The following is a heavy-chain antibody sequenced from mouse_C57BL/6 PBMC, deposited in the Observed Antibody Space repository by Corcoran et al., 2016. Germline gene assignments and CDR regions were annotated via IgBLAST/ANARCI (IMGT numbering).Heavy chain of an antibody. Sequence: EVQLQQSGPELVKPGASVKISCKASGYTFTDYYMNWVQQSHGKSLEWIGDINPNNGGTSYNQKFKGKATLTVDKSSSTAYMELRSLTSEDSAVYYCAYRGYAMDYWGQGTSVTVSS. CDR1: GYTFTDYY. CDR2: INPNNGGT. V-gene: IGHV1-26*01. CDR3: AYRGYAMDY. J-gene: IGHJ4*01. D-gene: IGHD2-14*01.